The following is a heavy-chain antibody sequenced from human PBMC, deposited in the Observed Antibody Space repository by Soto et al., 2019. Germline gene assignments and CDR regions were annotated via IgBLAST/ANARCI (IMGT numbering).Heavy chain of an antibody. CDR1: GFTFSSCA. CDR3: AKDQIAVAGETFDY. Sequence: GGSLRLSCAASGFTFSSCAMSWVRQDPGKGLEWVSAISGSGGSTYYADSVKGRFTISRDNSKNTLYLQMNSLRAEDTAVYYCAKDQIAVAGETFDYWGQGTLLTVSS. CDR2: ISGSGGST. V-gene: IGHV3-23*01. D-gene: IGHD6-19*01. J-gene: IGHJ4*02.